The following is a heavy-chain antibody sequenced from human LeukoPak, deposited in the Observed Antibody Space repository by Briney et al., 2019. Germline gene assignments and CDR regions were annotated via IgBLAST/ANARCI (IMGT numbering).Heavy chain of an antibody. V-gene: IGHV4-59*01. CDR2: IYYSGST. CDR1: GGSITSYY. Sequence: PSETLSLTCTVSGGSITSYYWNWIRQPPGKGLEWIGYIYYSGSTDYNPSLKSRVPMSVDTSKNQFSLNLSSVTAADTAVYYCARANFFDYWGQGTLVTVSS. J-gene: IGHJ4*02. CDR3: ARANFFDY.